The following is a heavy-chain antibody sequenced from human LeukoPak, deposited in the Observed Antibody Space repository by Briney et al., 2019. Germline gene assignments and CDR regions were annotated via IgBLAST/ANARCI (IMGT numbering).Heavy chain of an antibody. V-gene: IGHV4-34*01. CDR1: GGSFSGYY. CDR2: INHSGST. Sequence: SETLSLTCAVYGGSFSGYYWSWIRQPPGKGLEWIGEINHSGSTNYNPSLKSRVTISVDTSKNQFSLKLSSVTAADTAVYYCARGRLVRGVIITFGGGYYMDVWGKGTTVTVSS. D-gene: IGHD3-10*01. CDR3: ARGRLVRGVIITFGGGYYMDV. J-gene: IGHJ6*03.